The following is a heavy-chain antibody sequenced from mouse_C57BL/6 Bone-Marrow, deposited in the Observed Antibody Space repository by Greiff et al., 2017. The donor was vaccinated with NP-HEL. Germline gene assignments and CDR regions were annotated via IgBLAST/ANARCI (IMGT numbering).Heavy chain of an antibody. CDR2: IWSDGST. V-gene: IGHV2-6*03. CDR3: ARVHYYGSREGAMDY. CDR1: GFSLTSYG. D-gene: IGHD1-1*01. J-gene: IGHJ4*01. Sequence: VHLVESGPGLVAPSQSLSITCTVSGFSLTSYGVHWVRQPPGKGLEWLVVIWSDGSTTYNSALKSRLSISKDNSKSQVFLKMNSLQTDDTAMYYCARVHYYGSREGAMDYWGQGTSVTVSS.